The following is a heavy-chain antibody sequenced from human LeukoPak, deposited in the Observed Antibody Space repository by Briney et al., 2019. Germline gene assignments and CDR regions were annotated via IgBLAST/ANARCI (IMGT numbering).Heavy chain of an antibody. V-gene: IGHV4-59*11. Sequence: PSETLSLTCTVSGDSISSHYWSRIRQPPGKGLEWIGYLYYSGSTKYNPSLKSRVTISVDTSKNQFSLKLSSVTAADTAVYYCARDTRRSYYYMDVWGKGTTVTVSS. CDR1: GDSISSHY. J-gene: IGHJ6*03. CDR2: LYYSGST. CDR3: ARDTRRSYYYMDV. D-gene: IGHD1-14*01.